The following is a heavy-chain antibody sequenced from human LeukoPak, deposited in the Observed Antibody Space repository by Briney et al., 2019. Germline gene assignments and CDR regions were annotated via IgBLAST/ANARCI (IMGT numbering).Heavy chain of an antibody. CDR3: ARGSSPAWPPPPPYGDYSHHFDY. CDR2: INPNSGGT. Sequence: ASVKVSCKASGYTFTGYYMHWVRQAPGQGLEWMGWINPNSGGTNYAQKLQGRVTMTTDTSTSTAYMELRSLRSDDTAVYYCARGSSPAWPPPPPYGDYSHHFDYWGQGTLVTVSS. J-gene: IGHJ4*02. V-gene: IGHV1-2*02. CDR1: GYTFTGYY. D-gene: IGHD4-17*01.